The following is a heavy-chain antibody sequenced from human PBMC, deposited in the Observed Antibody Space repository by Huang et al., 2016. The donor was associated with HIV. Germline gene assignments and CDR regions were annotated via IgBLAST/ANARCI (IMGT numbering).Heavy chain of an antibody. D-gene: IGHD3-22*01. CDR1: GFSISSYW. CDR2: INSYGSST. J-gene: IGHJ4*02. CDR3: ARDPRIQSWLNFFDY. V-gene: IGHV3-74*01. Sequence: EVQLVESGGGLVQPGGSLRLSCAASGFSISSYWLHWVRQAPGKGVVWVSRINSYGSSTSDADSVKGRFTISRDNAKNTLYLQMNSLRAEDTAVYYCARDPRIQSWLNFFDYWGQGTLVSVSS.